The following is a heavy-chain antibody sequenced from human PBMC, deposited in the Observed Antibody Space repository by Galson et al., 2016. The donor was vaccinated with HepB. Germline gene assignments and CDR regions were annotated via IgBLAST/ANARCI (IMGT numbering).Heavy chain of an antibody. D-gene: IGHD1-26*01. CDR2: LSGTGGET. CDR3: AKPQRVGATPRFHAFDV. V-gene: IGHV3-23*01. J-gene: IGHJ3*01. CDR1: GFSFSNFA. Sequence: SLRLSCAASGFSFSNFAMSWVRQAPGKGPEWVSTLSGTGGETFHADSVKGRFTVSRETSPNTLFLQMRSLRDDDTALYYCAKPQRVGATPRFHAFDVWGPGTMVTVSS.